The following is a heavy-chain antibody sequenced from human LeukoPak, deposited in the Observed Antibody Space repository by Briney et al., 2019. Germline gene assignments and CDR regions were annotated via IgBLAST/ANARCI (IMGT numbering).Heavy chain of an antibody. V-gene: IGHV4-39*01. D-gene: IGHD4-17*01. CDR2: FHYSGIT. CDR1: GGSISGINYW. Sequence: SETLSLSCTVSGGSISGINYWWGWFRQPPGKGLEWIGSFHYSGITSYKPSLRSRVTMPVDASKNQFSLKLSSVTAADTAVYYCSILPPTDYEIDYWGQGTLVTVSS. CDR3: SILPPTDYEIDY. J-gene: IGHJ4*02.